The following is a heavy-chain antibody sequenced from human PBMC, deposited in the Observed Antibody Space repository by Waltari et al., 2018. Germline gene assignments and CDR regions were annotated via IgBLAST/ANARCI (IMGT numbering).Heavy chain of an antibody. J-gene: IGHJ6*02. V-gene: IGHV4-61*05. CDR2: ILNDGSDT. Sequence: QLQLQESGPGLVKPSETLSLTCTVSGGSISSSSYYWGWIRQPPGKGLEWVASILNDGSDTKYADSVRGRFSISRDNSENTVYLQMDTLNIEDTGVYYCARGRSYGMDVWGQGTAVTVSS. CDR1: GGSISSSSYY. CDR3: ARGRSYGMDV.